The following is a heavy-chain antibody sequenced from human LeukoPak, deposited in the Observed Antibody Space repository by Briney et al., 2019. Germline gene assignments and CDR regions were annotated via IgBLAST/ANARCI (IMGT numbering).Heavy chain of an antibody. CDR3: ARANHKQQQLLGYYYYYMDV. Sequence: ASLKVSCKASGYTFTGYYMHWVRQAPGQGLEWMGWINPNSGGTNYAQKFQGRVTMTRDTSISTAYIELSRLRSDDTAVYYCARANHKQQQLLGYYYYYMDVWGKGTTVTVSS. CDR1: GYTFTGYY. D-gene: IGHD6-13*01. CDR2: INPNSGGT. J-gene: IGHJ6*03. V-gene: IGHV1-2*02.